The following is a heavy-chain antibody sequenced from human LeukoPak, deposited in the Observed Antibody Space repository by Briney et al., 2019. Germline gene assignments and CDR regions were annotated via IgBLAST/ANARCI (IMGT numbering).Heavy chain of an antibody. CDR2: INHSGST. D-gene: IGHD5-12*01. Sequence: SETLSLTCAVYGGSFSGYYWSWIRQPPGKGLEWIGEINHSGSTNYNPSLKSRVTISVDTSKNQFSLKLSSVTAADTAVYYCARDETPTNGYDSYDFWGQGTLVTVST. CDR1: GGSFSGYY. CDR3: ARDETPTNGYDSYDF. V-gene: IGHV4-34*01. J-gene: IGHJ4*02.